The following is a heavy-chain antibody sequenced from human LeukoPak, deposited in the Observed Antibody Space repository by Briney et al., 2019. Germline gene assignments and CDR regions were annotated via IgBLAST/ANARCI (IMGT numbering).Heavy chain of an antibody. V-gene: IGHV4-34*01. Sequence: PSETLSLTCAVYGGSFSGYYWSWIRQPPGKGLEWIGEINHSGSTNYNPSLKSRVTISVDTSKNQFSLKLSSVTAADTAVYYCARRAFPSFGTGYPQYYFNYWGQGTLVTVSS. CDR1: GGSFSGYY. CDR2: INHSGST. J-gene: IGHJ4*02. CDR3: ARRAFPSFGTGYPQYYFNY. D-gene: IGHD3/OR15-3a*01.